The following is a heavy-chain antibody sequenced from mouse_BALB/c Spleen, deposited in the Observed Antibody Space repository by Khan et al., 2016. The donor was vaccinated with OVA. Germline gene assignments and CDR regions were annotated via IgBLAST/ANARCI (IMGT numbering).Heavy chain of an antibody. Sequence: QVQLKESGPGILQPSQTLTLTCSFSGFSLTTYGMGVTWLRQPSGKGLEWLAHIYWDDAKRSTPSLKRRLTISNATTKRYVFLKITSADTAATATYYCVRYLYAYDPWFAYWGQGTLVTISA. CDR2: IYWDDAK. V-gene: IGHV8-12*01. D-gene: IGHD2-2*01. CDR1: GFSLTTYGMG. CDR3: VRYLYAYDPWFAY. J-gene: IGHJ3*01.